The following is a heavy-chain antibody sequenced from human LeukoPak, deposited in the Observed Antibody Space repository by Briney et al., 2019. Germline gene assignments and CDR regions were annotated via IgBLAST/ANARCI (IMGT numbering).Heavy chain of an antibody. CDR3: ARDGSTARPGAFDY. J-gene: IGHJ4*02. CDR2: VSSDGNSK. Sequence: AGGSLRLSCAASGFTFSSYAMQWARQAPGKGPEWVGVVSSDGNSKFYGDSVKGRFTISRDNSKNTLYLQVSSLRTEDTAVYYCARDGSTARPGAFDYWGQGTLVTVSS. CDR1: GFTFSSYA. V-gene: IGHV3-30*15. D-gene: IGHD2-2*01.